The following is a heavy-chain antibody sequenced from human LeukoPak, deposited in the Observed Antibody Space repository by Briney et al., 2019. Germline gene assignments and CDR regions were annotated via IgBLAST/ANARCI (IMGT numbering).Heavy chain of an antibody. CDR2: IKEDGSEK. V-gene: IGHV3-7*01. D-gene: IGHD3-16*01. CDR1: GFNFSSYW. J-gene: IGHJ4*02. Sequence: GGSLRLSCAASGFNFSSYWMSWVRQAPGKGLEWVANIKEDGSEKYYVDSVKGRFTISRDNAKNSLYLQMNSLRDEDTAVYYCARDYVQDYWGQGTLVTVSS. CDR3: ARDYVQDY.